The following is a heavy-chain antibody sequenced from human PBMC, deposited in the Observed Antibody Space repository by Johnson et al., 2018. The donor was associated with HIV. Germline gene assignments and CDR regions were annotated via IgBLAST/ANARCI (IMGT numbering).Heavy chain of an antibody. CDR3: ARERNPERGAQKSGVYTFDI. CDR1: GFTFSSYA. Sequence: QMQLVESGGGVVQPGGSLRLSCVASGFTFSSYAMHWVRQAPGKGLEWVAVISYDGSNKNHADSVKGRFTISRDNSKNTLYLQMNSLRAEDTAVYYCARERNPERGAQKSGVYTFDIWGQGTMVTVSS. D-gene: IGHD3-10*01. V-gene: IGHV3-30*04. J-gene: IGHJ3*02. CDR2: ISYDGSNK.